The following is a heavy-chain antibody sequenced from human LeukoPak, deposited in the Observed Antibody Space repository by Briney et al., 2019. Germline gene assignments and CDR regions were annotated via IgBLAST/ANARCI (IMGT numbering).Heavy chain of an antibody. CDR2: IYSGGTT. J-gene: IGHJ4*02. D-gene: IGHD2-8*01. CDR1: GFTVSINY. Sequence: GGSLRLSCTASGFTVSINYMSWVRQAPGMGLEWVSVIYSGGTTYYADSVKGRFTISRDSSKNTLYLQMNSLRAEDTAVYYCARSPDRYCTNGVCPYYFDYWGQGTLVTVSS. V-gene: IGHV3-53*01. CDR3: ARSPDRYCTNGVCPYYFDY.